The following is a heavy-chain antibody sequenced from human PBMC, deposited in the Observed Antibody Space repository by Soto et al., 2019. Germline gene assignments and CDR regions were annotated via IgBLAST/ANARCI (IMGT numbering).Heavy chain of an antibody. V-gene: IGHV1-69*13. Sequence: SVKVSCKASGGTFSSYAISWVRQAPGQGLEWMGGIIPIFGTANYAQKFQGRVTITADESTSTAYMELSSLRSEDTAVYYCARGPPYKIFVPYNWLDPWGPGTLVTVSS. CDR3: ARGPPYKIFVPYNWLDP. J-gene: IGHJ5*02. CDR2: IIPIFGTA. D-gene: IGHD3-3*01. CDR1: GGTFSSYA.